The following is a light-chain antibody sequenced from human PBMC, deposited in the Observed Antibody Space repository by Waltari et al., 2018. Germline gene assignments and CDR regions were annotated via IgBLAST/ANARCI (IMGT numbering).Light chain of an antibody. Sequence: EKVMTQSPVTLSVSPGERATLSCRASQNVNNNLAWYRQKPGQAPRLLIYGASTRATDIPARFSGGGSGTEFTLSISSLQSEDFAVYYCQQYDNWPLTFGQGTKLEIK. CDR3: QQYDNWPLT. V-gene: IGKV3-15*01. CDR1: QNVNNN. CDR2: GAS. J-gene: IGKJ2*01.